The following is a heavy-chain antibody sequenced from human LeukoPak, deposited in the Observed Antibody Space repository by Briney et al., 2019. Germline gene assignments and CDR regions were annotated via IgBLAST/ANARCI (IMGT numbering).Heavy chain of an antibody. CDR3: ARGGGNWFDP. D-gene: IGHD3-16*01. CDR1: GTSISSFY. Sequence: SETLSLTCAVSGTSISSFYWSWIRQPPGKGLEWIGFIFYSGSTNHNPSLQSRVTMSVDTSKNQFSLKLSSVTAADTAVYYCARGGGNWFDPWGQGTLVTVSS. CDR2: IFYSGST. J-gene: IGHJ5*02. V-gene: IGHV4-59*01.